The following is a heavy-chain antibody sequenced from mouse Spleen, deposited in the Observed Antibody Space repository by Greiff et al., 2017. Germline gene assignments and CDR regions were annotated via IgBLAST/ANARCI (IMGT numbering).Heavy chain of an antibody. CDR1: GYTFTSYW. CDR2: IYPGSGST. J-gene: IGHJ2*01. D-gene: IGHD1-1*01. V-gene: IGHV1-55*01. Sequence: QVQLQQPGAELVKPGASVKMSCKASGYTFTSYWITWVKQRPGQGLEWIGDIYPGSGSTNYNEKFKSKATLTVDTSSSTAYMQLSSLTSEDSAVYYCARVIYYALRTHYFDYWGQGTTLTVSS. CDR3: ARVIYYALRTHYFDY.